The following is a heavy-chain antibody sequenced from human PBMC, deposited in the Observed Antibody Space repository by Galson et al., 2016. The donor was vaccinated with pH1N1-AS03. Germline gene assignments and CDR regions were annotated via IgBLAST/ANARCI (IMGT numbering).Heavy chain of an antibody. Sequence: QSGAEVKKPGESLKISCKTSGYIFTSYWVAWVRHMPGKGLEWMGIIYPGDSDTRYSPSFQGQVTISADRSINTAYLKWSSLMAPDTAIYYCARQVRDGYNDYFDYWGQGILVTVSS. D-gene: IGHD5-24*01. CDR2: IYPGDSDT. CDR3: ARQVRDGYNDYFDY. J-gene: IGHJ4*02. V-gene: IGHV5-51*01. CDR1: GYIFTSYW.